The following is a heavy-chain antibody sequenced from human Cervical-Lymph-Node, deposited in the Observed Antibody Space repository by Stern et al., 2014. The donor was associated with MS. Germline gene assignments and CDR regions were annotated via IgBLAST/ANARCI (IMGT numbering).Heavy chain of an antibody. V-gene: IGHV3-33*01. D-gene: IGHD3-16*01. CDR2: IWHDGSIK. Sequence: VQLVESGGGVVQPGRSLRLSCAASGFTFSSYGMHWVRQAPGTGLEWATVIWHDGSIKQYADSVMGRFTIPKDNDRSTLHLQMNSLRAEDTAVYYCARGGLWGAYAPMDVWGQGTTVTVSS. J-gene: IGHJ6*02. CDR3: ARGGLWGAYAPMDV. CDR1: GFTFSSYG.